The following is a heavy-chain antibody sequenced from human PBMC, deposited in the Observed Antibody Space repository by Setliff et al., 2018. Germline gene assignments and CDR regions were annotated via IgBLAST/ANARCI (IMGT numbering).Heavy chain of an antibody. CDR1: GYTFINYE. D-gene: IGHD6-13*01. CDR3: ARVGQQLVSGDY. V-gene: IGHV1-8*02. CDR2: MNPNNGNT. Sequence: ASVKVSCKASGYTFINYEINWVRQATGQGLEWMGGMNPNNGNTGYAQKFQGRVTMTRNTSISTAYMELSSLRSEDTAVYYCARVGQQLVSGDYWGQGTLVTVSS. J-gene: IGHJ4*02.